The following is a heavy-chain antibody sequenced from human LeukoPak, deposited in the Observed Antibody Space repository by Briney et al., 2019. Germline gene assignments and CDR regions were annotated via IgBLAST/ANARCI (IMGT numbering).Heavy chain of an antibody. CDR1: GFTFSSYA. J-gene: IGHJ4*02. Sequence: GGSLRLSCAASGFTFSSYAMSWVRQAPGKGLEWVSAISGSGGSTYYADSVKGRFTISRDNAKNSLYLQMNSLRTEDTAVYYCARGRGSWYGVYFDYWGQGTLVTVSS. D-gene: IGHD6-13*01. V-gene: IGHV3-23*01. CDR3: ARGRGSWYGVYFDY. CDR2: ISGSGGST.